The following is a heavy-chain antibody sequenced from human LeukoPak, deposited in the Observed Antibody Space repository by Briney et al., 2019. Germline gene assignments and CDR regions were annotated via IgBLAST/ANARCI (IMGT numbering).Heavy chain of an antibody. CDR2: FDPEDGET. V-gene: IGHV1-24*01. J-gene: IGHJ3*02. D-gene: IGHD2-2*01. CDR1: GYTLTELS. Sequence: GASVKVSCKVSGYTLTELSMHWVRQAPGKGLEWMGGFDPEDGETIYAQKFQGRVTMTEDTSTDTAYMELSSLRSEDTAVYYCATDRAPVNNIVVVPAATWGAFDIWGQGTMVTVSS. CDR3: ATDRAPVNNIVVVPAATWGAFDI.